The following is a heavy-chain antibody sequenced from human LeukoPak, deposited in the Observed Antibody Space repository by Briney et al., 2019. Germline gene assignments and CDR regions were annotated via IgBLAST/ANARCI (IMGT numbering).Heavy chain of an antibody. V-gene: IGHV3-48*02. D-gene: IGHD5-24*01. CDR3: ARVGDGYSVNYFDY. CDR1: GFTFSNYN. Sequence: GGSLRLSCAASGFTFSNYNMNWVRQAPGKGREWVSYISSTSSTVYYADSVKGRFAVSRDNAQNSLYLQLNSLRDKDTAMFYCARVGDGYSVNYFDYWGQGTLVTVSS. CDR2: ISSTSSTV. J-gene: IGHJ4*02.